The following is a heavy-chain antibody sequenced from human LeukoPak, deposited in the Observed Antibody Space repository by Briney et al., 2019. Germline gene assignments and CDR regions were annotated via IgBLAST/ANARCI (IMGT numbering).Heavy chain of an antibody. J-gene: IGHJ5*02. V-gene: IGHV4-38-2*02. CDR1: GYSISSGYY. CDR2: IYHSGST. D-gene: IGHD1-1*01. Sequence: SETLSLTCTVSGYSISSGYYWGWIRQPPGKGLEWIGSIYHSGSTYYNPSLKSRVTISVDTSKNQFSLKLSSVTAADTAVYYCARGYPREYNWFDPWGQGTLVTVSS. CDR3: ARGYPREYNWFDP.